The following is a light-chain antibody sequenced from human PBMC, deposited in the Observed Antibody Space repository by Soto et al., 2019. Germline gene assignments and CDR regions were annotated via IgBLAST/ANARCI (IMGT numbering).Light chain of an antibody. V-gene: IGKV3-20*01. CDR2: GAS. CDR1: QSVSSSY. J-gene: IGKJ2*01. CDR3: QQYGSSPPMYT. Sequence: EIVLTQCPGTVSLSPGERATLSCRASQSVSSSYLAWYQQKPGQAPRLLIYGASSRATGIPDRFSGSGSGTDFTLTISRLEPEDFAVYYCQQYGSSPPMYTFGQGTKLEIK.